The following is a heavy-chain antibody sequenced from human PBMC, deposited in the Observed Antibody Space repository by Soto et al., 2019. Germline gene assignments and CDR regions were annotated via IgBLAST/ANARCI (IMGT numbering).Heavy chain of an antibody. CDR2: INHSGST. CDR3: ARAIYDSSGYYLDY. Sequence: SETLSLTCAVYGGSFSGYYWSWIRQPPGKGLEWIGEINHSGSTNYNPSIKSRVTITVDTSKNQFSLKLSSVTAADSAVYYCARAIYDSSGYYLDYWGQGTLVTVSS. CDR1: GGSFSGYY. J-gene: IGHJ4*02. D-gene: IGHD3-22*01. V-gene: IGHV4-34*01.